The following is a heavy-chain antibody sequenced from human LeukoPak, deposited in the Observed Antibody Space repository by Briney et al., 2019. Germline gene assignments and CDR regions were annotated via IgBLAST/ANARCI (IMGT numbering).Heavy chain of an antibody. CDR3: ARETTVVTDTAWFDP. CDR1: GFRFDDRA. Sequence: PGRSLRLSCAASGFRFDDRAFHWVRQPPGKGLEWVSSISWDSSNLDYADSVKGRFTISRDNAKNSVYLQMNSLRAEDTAVYYCARETTVVTDTAWFDPWGQGTLVTVSS. CDR2: ISWDSSNL. J-gene: IGHJ5*02. D-gene: IGHD4-23*01. V-gene: IGHV3-9*01.